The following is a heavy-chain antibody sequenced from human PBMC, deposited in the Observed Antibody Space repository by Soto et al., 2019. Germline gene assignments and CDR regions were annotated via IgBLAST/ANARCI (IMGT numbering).Heavy chain of an antibody. V-gene: IGHV1-69*01. Sequence: HVQLVQSGAEVKKPGSSVKVSCKASGGTFSSYAISWVRQAPGQALEWMGGIIPIFGTANYAQKFQGSVTITADESTSTAYMELSSLRSEDTAVYYCASLYYDSSGYYYDADYYYGMDVCGHGSTVTVSS. J-gene: IGHJ6*02. CDR3: ASLYYDSSGYYYDADYYYGMDV. D-gene: IGHD3-22*01. CDR2: IIPIFGTA. CDR1: GGTFSSYA.